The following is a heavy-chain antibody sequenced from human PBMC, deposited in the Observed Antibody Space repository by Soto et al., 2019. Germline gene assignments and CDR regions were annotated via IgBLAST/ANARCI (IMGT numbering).Heavy chain of an antibody. CDR2: IIPIFGPA. CDR3: ALYSSGWFYLDY. V-gene: IGHV1-69*01. J-gene: IGHJ4*02. CDR1: GGTFSSYA. Sequence: QVQLVQSGAEVKKPGSSVKVSCKASGGTFSSYAISWVRQAPGQGLEWMGGIIPIFGPANYAQKFQGRVTLTADESTSTAYMELSSLRSEDTAVYYCALYSSGWFYLDYWGQGTLVTVSS. D-gene: IGHD6-19*01.